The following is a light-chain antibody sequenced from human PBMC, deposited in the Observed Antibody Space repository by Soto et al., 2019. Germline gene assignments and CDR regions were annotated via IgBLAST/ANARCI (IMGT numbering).Light chain of an antibody. J-gene: IGKJ4*01. CDR1: QSLLHSNGYNY. CDR2: LGS. Sequence: DIVMTQSPLSLPVTPGEPASSSCRSSQSLLHSNGYNYLDWYLQKPGQSPQLLIYLGSNRASGVPDRCSGRGSGTDLTLKISRVEAEDVGGDDCMQALQTPLPSGGGTKGEIK. CDR3: MQALQTPLP. V-gene: IGKV2-28*01.